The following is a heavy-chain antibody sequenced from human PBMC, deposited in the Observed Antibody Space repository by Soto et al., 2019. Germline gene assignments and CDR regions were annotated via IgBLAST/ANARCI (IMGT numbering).Heavy chain of an antibody. CDR2: IRYSGTT. V-gene: IGHV4-39*01. D-gene: IGHD4-4*01. Sequence: PSETLSLTYTVSGCFISSISYWGYVHKPPEKGLEWIARIRYSGTTYDNPSLKSRVTISLVTSNTQASLRLSSVTAADTAVFDCVRPSSNSPNGGGYFVSWGQGTLFTIPS. J-gene: IGHJ4*02. CDR3: VRPSSNSPNGGGYFVS. CDR1: GCFISSISY.